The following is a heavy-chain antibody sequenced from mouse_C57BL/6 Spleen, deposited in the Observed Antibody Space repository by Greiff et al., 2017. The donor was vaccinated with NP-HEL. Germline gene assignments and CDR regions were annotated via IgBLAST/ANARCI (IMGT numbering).Heavy chain of an antibody. D-gene: IGHD2-3*01. CDR1: GYTFTSYW. Sequence: QVQLQQPGAELVRPGTSVKLSCKASGYTFTSYWMHWVKQRPGQGLEWIGVIDPSDSYTNYNQKFKGKATLTVDTSSSTAYMQLSSLTSEDSAVYYCARGGDGSLYWYFDVWGTGTTVTVSS. J-gene: IGHJ1*03. V-gene: IGHV1-59*01. CDR3: ARGGDGSLYWYFDV. CDR2: IDPSDSYT.